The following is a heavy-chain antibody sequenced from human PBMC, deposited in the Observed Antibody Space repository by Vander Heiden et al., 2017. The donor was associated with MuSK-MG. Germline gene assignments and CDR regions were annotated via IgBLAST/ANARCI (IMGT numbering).Heavy chain of an antibody. J-gene: IGHJ3*02. V-gene: IGHV2-5*01. D-gene: IGHD3-16*01. CDR2: IYWNYNK. Sequence: QITLKESGPTLVKPTQTLTPTCTFSGFSLSRSGVCVGWIRQPPGKALEWLALIYWNYNKYYSPSLKTRLTITKDSSKNQVVLTMTNRNPVYTATYYCGHRPRHVYDWDAFDIWGQGTTVIVSS. CDR1: GFSLSRSGVC. CDR3: GHRPRHVYDWDAFDI.